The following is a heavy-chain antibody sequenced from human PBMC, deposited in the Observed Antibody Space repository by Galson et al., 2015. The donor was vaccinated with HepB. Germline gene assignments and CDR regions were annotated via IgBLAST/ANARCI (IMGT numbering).Heavy chain of an antibody. J-gene: IGHJ6*02. CDR3: ARESIAYCSGGSCYRSYYYGMDV. CDR2: ISSSSSTI. D-gene: IGHD2-15*01. V-gene: IGHV3-48*04. Sequence: SLRLSCAASGFTFSSYSMNWVRQAPGKGLEWVSYISSSSSTIYYADSAKGRFTISRDNAKNSLYLQMNSLRAEDTAVYYCARESIAYCSGGSCYRSYYYGMDVWGQGTTVTVSS. CDR1: GFTFSSYS.